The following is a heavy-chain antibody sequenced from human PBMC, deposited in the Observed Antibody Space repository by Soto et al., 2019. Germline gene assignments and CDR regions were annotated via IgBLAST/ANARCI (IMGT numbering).Heavy chain of an antibody. CDR2: INHSGST. J-gene: IGHJ6*02. Sequence: SETLSLTCAVYGGSFSGYYWSWIRQPPGKGLEWIGEINHSGSTNYNPSLKSRVTISVDTSKNQFSLKLSSVTAADTAVYYCARLPHYYDFWSGYYGVGMDVWGQGTTVTVSS. CDR3: ARLPHYYDFWSGYYGVGMDV. D-gene: IGHD3-3*01. CDR1: GGSFSGYY. V-gene: IGHV4-34*01.